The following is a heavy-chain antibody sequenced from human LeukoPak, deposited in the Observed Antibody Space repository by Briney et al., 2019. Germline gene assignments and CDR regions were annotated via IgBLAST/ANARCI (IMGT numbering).Heavy chain of an antibody. CDR2: IYYSGST. V-gene: IGHV4-39*01. D-gene: IGHD5-24*01. J-gene: IGHJ4*02. Sequence: SETLSLTCTVSGGSISSSSYYWGWIRQPPGKGLEWIGSIYYSGSTYYNPSLKSRVTISVDTSKNQFSLKLSSVTAADTAVYYCAMTGVEMATINYWGQGTLVTVSS. CDR1: GGSISSSSYY. CDR3: AMTGVEMATINY.